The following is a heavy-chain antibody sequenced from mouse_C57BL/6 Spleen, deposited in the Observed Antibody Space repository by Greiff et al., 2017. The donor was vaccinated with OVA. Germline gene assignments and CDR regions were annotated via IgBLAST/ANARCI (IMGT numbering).Heavy chain of an antibody. CDR1: GYTFTSYW. J-gene: IGHJ3*01. D-gene: IGHD1-1*01. CDR3: ARPFYYGSSSPWFAY. V-gene: IGHV1-55*01. Sequence: VKLQQPGAELVKPGASVKMSCKASGYTFTSYWITWVKQRPGQGLEWIGDIYPGSGSTNYNEKFKSKATLTVDTSSSTAYMQLSSLTSEDSAVYYCARPFYYGSSSPWFAYWGQGTLVTVSA. CDR2: IYPGSGST.